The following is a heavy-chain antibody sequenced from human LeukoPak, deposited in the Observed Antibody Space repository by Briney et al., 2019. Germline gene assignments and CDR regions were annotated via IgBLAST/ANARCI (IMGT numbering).Heavy chain of an antibody. J-gene: IGHJ6*02. CDR3: ARDLDYDSSGYYLRVSFYYYYGMDV. CDR2: ISWNSGSI. D-gene: IGHD3-22*01. Sequence: TGGSLRLSCAASGFTFDDYAMHWVRQAPGKGLEWVSGISWNSGSIGYADSVKGRFTISRDNSKNTLYLQMNSLRAEDTAVYYCARDLDYDSSGYYLRVSFYYYYGMDVWGQGTTVAVSS. CDR1: GFTFDDYA. V-gene: IGHV3-9*01.